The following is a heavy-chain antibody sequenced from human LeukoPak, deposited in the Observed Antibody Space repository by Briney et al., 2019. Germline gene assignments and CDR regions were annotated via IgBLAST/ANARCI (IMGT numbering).Heavy chain of an antibody. CDR3: GKVGGNTNS. V-gene: IGHV4-30-4*01. CDR1: GASITSDIFY. J-gene: IGHJ4*02. D-gene: IGHD4-23*01. Sequence: PSQTPSLTCTVSGASITSDIFYWNWIRQSPGKGLEWIGAIHNSPGTSYNPSLESRLTISVDPSENKFFLKMTSVTDADTATYYCGKVGGNTNSWGQGTLVTVSS. CDR2: IHNSPGT.